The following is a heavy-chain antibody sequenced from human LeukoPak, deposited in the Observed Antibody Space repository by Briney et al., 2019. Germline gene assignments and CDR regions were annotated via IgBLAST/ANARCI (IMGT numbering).Heavy chain of an antibody. CDR1: GGSISSHY. CDR2: IYYSGST. Sequence: SETLSLTCTVSGGSISSHYWSWIRQPPGKGLEWIGYIYYSGSTKYSPSLKSRVTISVDTSKNQFSLKLSSVTAADTAVYYCARTNIVATIFPYWGQETLVTVSS. V-gene: IGHV4-59*11. D-gene: IGHD5-12*01. CDR3: ARTNIVATIFPY. J-gene: IGHJ4*02.